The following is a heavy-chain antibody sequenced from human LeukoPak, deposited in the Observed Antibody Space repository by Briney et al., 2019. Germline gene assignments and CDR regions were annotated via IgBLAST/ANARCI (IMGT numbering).Heavy chain of an antibody. Sequence: SETLSLTCAVYGGSFSGHYWSWIRQPPGKGLEWIGEINHSGSTNYNPSLKSRVTISVDTSKNQFSLKLSSVTAADTAVYYCARVPVRITMVRGVISGGLSGWFDPWGQGTLVTVSS. CDR3: ARVPVRITMVRGVISGGLSGWFDP. CDR2: INHSGST. J-gene: IGHJ5*02. V-gene: IGHV4-34*01. CDR1: GGSFSGHY. D-gene: IGHD3-10*01.